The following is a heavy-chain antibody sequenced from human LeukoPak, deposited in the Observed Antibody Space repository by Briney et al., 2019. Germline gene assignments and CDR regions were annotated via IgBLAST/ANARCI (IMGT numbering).Heavy chain of an antibody. Sequence: SETLSLTGAVYGGSFSGYYWSWIRQPPGKGLEWIGEINHSGSTNYNPSLKSRVTISVDTSKNQFSLKLSSVTAADTAVYYCASWGPRGYSYGLYYYYGMDVWGKGTTVTVSS. CDR3: ASWGPRGYSYGLYYYYGMDV. CDR2: INHSGST. D-gene: IGHD5-18*01. CDR1: GGSFSGYY. V-gene: IGHV4-34*01. J-gene: IGHJ6*04.